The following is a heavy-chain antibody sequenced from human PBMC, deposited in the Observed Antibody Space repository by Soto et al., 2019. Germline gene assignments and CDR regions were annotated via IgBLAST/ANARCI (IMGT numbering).Heavy chain of an antibody. CDR2: ISGSADST. Sequence: PGGSLRLSCAASGFTFSTYVMSWVRQAPGKGLEWVSSISGSADSTFYADSVKGRFTISRDNSKNTVYLQMNSLRVEDTARYHCAKDGSSGWYETYYFDYWGQGTLVTVSS. D-gene: IGHD6-19*01. CDR1: GFTFSTYV. J-gene: IGHJ4*02. V-gene: IGHV3-23*01. CDR3: AKDGSSGWYETYYFDY.